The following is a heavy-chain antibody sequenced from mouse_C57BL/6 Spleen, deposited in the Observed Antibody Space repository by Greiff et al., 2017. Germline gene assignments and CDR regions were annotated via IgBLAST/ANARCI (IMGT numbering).Heavy chain of an antibody. CDR3: ARESDYYAMDY. Sequence: EVKVVESGGGLVKPGGSLKLSCAASGFTFSDYGMHWVRQAPEKGLEWVAYISSGSSTNYYADTVKGRFTISRDNAKNTLFLQMTSLRSEDTAMYYCARESDYYAMDYWGQGTSVTVSS. CDR2: ISSGSSTN. V-gene: IGHV5-17*01. D-gene: IGHD1-3*01. CDR1: GFTFSDYG. J-gene: IGHJ4*01.